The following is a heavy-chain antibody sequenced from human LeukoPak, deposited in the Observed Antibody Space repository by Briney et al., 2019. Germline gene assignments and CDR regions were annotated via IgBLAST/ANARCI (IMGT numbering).Heavy chain of an antibody. CDR1: GGSISSGDYY. CDR2: SYYSGRT. J-gene: IGHJ3*02. CDR3: ARAFYDIMIGDAFDI. V-gene: IGHV4-30-4*01. D-gene: IGHD3-16*01. Sequence: PSETLSLTCIVSGGSISSGDYYWSWIRQPPGKGLEWIGYSYYSGRTYDNPSLNSRVTISVNTSKNQFSLKLSSVTAADTAVYYCARAFYDIMIGDAFDIWGQGTMVTVSS.